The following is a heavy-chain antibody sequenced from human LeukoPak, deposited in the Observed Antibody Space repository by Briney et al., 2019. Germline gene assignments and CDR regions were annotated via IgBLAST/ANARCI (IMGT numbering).Heavy chain of an antibody. CDR3: ARDLISTSCYNYLDY. J-gene: IGHJ4*02. D-gene: IGHD2-2*02. Sequence: VGSLRLSCAASGFTFSSYEMNWVCQGPGKGLEWVSYISSSGSTIYYADSVKGRFTISRDNAKNALYLQMNSLRAEHTAVYYCARDLISTSCYNYLDYWGQGTLVTVSS. CDR1: GFTFSSYE. V-gene: IGHV3-48*03. CDR2: ISSSGSTI.